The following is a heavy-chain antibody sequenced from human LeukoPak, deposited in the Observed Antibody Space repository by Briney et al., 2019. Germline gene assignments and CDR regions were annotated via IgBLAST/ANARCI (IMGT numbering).Heavy chain of an antibody. CDR1: GDSFSSHY. Sequence: SETLSLTCAVSGDSFSSHYWTWIRQSPGTGLEWIGYISHIGRTNYNPPVQSRVTMSVDTSKNQFFLKLRSVAAADTAVYYCARGRYCSADICTGGDSFDIWGQGTMVSVSP. D-gene: IGHD6-19*01. CDR3: ARGRYCSADICTGGDSFDI. CDR2: ISHIGRT. J-gene: IGHJ3*02. V-gene: IGHV4-59*11.